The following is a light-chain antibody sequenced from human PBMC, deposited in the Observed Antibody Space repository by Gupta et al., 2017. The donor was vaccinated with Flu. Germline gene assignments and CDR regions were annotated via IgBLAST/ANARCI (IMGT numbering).Light chain of an antibody. Sequence: QSALTQPASVSGSPGQPITIACTGTSSDVGGSDYVSWYQQHPDKAPKLIIYDVTNRPSGVSSRFSGSKSGNTASLTISGLQAEDETDYYCSSYTSGSTFYVFGTGTKVTVL. CDR2: DVT. V-gene: IGLV2-14*01. J-gene: IGLJ1*01. CDR3: SSYTSGSTFYV. CDR1: SSDVGGSDY.